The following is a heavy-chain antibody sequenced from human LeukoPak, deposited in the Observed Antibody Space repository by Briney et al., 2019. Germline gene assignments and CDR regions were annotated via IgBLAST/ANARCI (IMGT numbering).Heavy chain of an antibody. V-gene: IGHV4-59*01. CDR3: ARYTDCSSPSCYSDWFDP. CDR2: VSYTGST. Sequence: SETLSLTCTVSGGPISSFYWSWIRQPPGKGLEWIGYVSYTGSTSYNPSLESRVTISADTSKNQFSLKLTSVTAADTAVYYCARYTDCSSPSCYSDWFDPWGQGTLVTVST. D-gene: IGHD2-2*02. J-gene: IGHJ5*02. CDR1: GGPISSFY.